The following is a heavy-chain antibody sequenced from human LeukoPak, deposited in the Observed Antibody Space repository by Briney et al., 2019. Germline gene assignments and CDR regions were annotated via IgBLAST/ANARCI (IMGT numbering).Heavy chain of an antibody. V-gene: IGHV3-30*02. CDR2: VRYDGSNK. D-gene: IGHD2-2*01. CDR1: GFTFSSYG. CDR3: AKDWGSSTSLYYFDY. Sequence: GGSLRLSCAASGFTFSSYGMHWVRQAPGKGLDWVTFVRYDGSNKYYADSVKGRFTISRDNSKNTLYLQMNSLGAEDTAVYYCAKDWGSSTSLYYFDYWGQGTLVAVSS. J-gene: IGHJ4*02.